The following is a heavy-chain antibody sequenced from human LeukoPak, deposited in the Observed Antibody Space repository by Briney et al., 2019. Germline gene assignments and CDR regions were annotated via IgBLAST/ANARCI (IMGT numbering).Heavy chain of an antibody. D-gene: IGHD1-26*01. J-gene: IGHJ4*02. CDR2: IKEDGSQK. V-gene: IGHV3-7*01. Sequence: GALRLSCAASGFTFSSYWMSWVRQAPGKGPEWVANIKEDGSQKYYVDSVKGRFTISRDNAKNTLYLQMNSLSAEDTAVYYCAREVSGSSYFDYWGQGTHVTVSS. CDR3: AREVSGSSYFDY. CDR1: GFTFSSYW.